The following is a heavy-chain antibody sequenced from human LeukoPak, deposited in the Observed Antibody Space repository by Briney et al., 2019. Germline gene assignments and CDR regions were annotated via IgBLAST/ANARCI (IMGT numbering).Heavy chain of an antibody. CDR2: INPNSGGT. CDR1: GYTFTGYY. Sequence: ASVKVSCKASGYTFTGYYMHWVRQAPGQGLEWMGWINPNSGGTNYAQKFQGRVTMTRDTSISTAYMELSRLRSDDTAVYYCARVGDDYGDYEAGFDPWGQGTLVTVSS. V-gene: IGHV1-2*02. CDR3: ARVGDDYGDYEAGFDP. D-gene: IGHD4-17*01. J-gene: IGHJ5*02.